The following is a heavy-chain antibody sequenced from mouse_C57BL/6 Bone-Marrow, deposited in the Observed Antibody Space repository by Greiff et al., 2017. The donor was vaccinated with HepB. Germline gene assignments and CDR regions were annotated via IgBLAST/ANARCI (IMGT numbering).Heavy chain of an antibody. Sequence: LQESGAELVRPGTSVKMSCKASGYTFTNYWIGWAKQRPGHGLEWIGDIYPGGGYTNYNEKFKGKATLTADKSSSTAYMQFSSLTSEDSAIYYCARWWYYFDYWGQGTTLTVSS. CDR2: IYPGGGYT. CDR3: ARWWYYFDY. D-gene: IGHD1-1*02. J-gene: IGHJ2*01. V-gene: IGHV1-63*01. CDR1: GYTFTNYW.